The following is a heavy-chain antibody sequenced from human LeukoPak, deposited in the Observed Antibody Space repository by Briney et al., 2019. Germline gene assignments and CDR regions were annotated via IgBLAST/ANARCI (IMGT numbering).Heavy chain of an antibody. Sequence: GGSLRLSCAASGFTFSSCAMSWVRQAPGKGLEWVSLIIDDGHTTSYADSVKGRFTISRDNSKNTLFLQMNSLRAEDTAVYYCAKYGGHPLPHYYLDYWGQGTQVTVSS. CDR2: IIDDGHTT. CDR3: AKYGGHPLPHYYLDY. V-gene: IGHV3-23*01. D-gene: IGHD3-16*01. J-gene: IGHJ4*02. CDR1: GFTFSSCA.